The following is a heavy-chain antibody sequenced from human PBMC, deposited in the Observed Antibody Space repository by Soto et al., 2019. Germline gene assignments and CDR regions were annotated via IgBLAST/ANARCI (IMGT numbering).Heavy chain of an antibody. CDR3: ARDFSLDSSGWYRAVGMDV. V-gene: IGHV3-30-3*01. D-gene: IGHD6-19*01. CDR1: GFTFSSYA. CDR2: ISYDGSNK. Sequence: SGGSLRLSCAASGFTFSSYAMHWVRQAPGKGLEWVAVISYDGSNKYYADSVKGRFTISRDNSKNTLYLQMNSLRAEDTAVYYCARDFSLDSSGWYRAVGMDVWGQGTTVTVSS. J-gene: IGHJ6*02.